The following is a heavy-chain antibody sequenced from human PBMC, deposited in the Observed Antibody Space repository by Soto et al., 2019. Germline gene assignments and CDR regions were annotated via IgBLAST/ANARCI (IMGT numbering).Heavy chain of an antibody. CDR3: ARDQVVAGTGGYY. Sequence: GGSLRLSCAASGFTFTSYWMHWVRQAPGKGLVWVSRINSDGSSTSYADSVKGRFTISRDNAKNTLYLQMNSLRAEDTAVYYCARDQVVAGTGGYYWGQGALVTVSS. CDR2: INSDGSST. D-gene: IGHD6-19*01. CDR1: GFTFTSYW. J-gene: IGHJ4*02. V-gene: IGHV3-74*01.